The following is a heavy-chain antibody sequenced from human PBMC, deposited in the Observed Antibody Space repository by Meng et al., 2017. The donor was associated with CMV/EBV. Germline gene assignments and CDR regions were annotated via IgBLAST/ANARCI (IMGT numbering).Heavy chain of an antibody. Sequence: ASALVSCKASGYTFTSYYMHWVRQAPGQGLEWMGIINPSGGSTSYAQKCQGRVTMTWDTSTSTAYMGLSSLRSDDTAVYYCASAGCSSTSCHKGDAFDIWGQGTMVTVSS. V-gene: IGHV1-46*01. CDR2: INPSGGST. CDR1: GYTFTSYY. D-gene: IGHD2-2*01. J-gene: IGHJ3*02. CDR3: ASAGCSSTSCHKGDAFDI.